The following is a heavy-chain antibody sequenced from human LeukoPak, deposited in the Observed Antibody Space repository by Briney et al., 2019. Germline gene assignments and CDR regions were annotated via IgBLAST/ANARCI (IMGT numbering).Heavy chain of an antibody. CDR3: AKESTGSYYYDSSGYPNPYYFDY. D-gene: IGHD3-22*01. Sequence: PGGSLRLSCAASGFTFDDYTMHCVRQAPGKGLGWVSLISWDGGSTYYADSVKGRFTISRDNSKNTLYLQMNSLRAEDTAVYYCAKESTGSYYYDSSGYPNPYYFDYWGQGTLVTVSS. J-gene: IGHJ4*02. V-gene: IGHV3-43*01. CDR1: GFTFDDYT. CDR2: ISWDGGST.